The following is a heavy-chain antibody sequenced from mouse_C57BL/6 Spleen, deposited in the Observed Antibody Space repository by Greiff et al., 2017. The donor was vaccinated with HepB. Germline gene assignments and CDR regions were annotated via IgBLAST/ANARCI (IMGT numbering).Heavy chain of an antibody. J-gene: IGHJ4*01. Sequence: EVQLVESGGGLVQPQGSLKLSCAASGFSFNTYAMNWVRQAPGKGLEWVARIRSKSNNYATYYADSVKARFTISRDDSESMLYLQMNNLKTEDTAMYYCVARYGNRSYYAMDYWGQGTSVTVSS. D-gene: IGHD1-1*01. CDR3: VARYGNRSYYAMDY. V-gene: IGHV10-1*01. CDR1: GFSFNTYA. CDR2: IRSKSNNYAT.